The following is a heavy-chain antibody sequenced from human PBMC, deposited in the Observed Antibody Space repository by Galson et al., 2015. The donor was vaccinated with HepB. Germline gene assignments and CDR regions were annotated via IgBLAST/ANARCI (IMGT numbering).Heavy chain of an antibody. J-gene: IGHJ4*01. CDR3: ARDKDFDY. CDR2: IWYDGGNE. CDR1: GFTFSNFG. V-gene: IGHV3-33*01. Sequence: SLRLSCAASGFTFSNFGMQWVRQAPGKGLEWVAVIWYDGGNEHYADSVKGRFTISRDNSKNTLYLQMNRLRAEDTAVYYCARDKDFDYWGRGTLVTVSS.